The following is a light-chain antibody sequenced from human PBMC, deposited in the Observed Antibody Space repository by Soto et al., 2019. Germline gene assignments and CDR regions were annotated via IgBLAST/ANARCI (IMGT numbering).Light chain of an antibody. V-gene: IGKV3-20*01. Sequence: EIVLTQSPGTLSLSPGERATLSCRASQSVSSSYLAWYQQKPGQAPRLLIYGASNRATGIPDRFSVSGSGTDFTLTISGLEPEDFTVYYCEQYGSSPFTFGPGTKVAIK. J-gene: IGKJ3*01. CDR2: GAS. CDR1: QSVSSSY. CDR3: EQYGSSPFT.